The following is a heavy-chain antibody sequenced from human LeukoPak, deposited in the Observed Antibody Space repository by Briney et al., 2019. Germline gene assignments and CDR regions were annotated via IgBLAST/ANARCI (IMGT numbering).Heavy chain of an antibody. CDR1: GYTFTGYY. CDR3: ASGREYCSGGSCYSSDGAFDI. CDR2: INPNSGGT. J-gene: IGHJ3*02. V-gene: IGHV1-2*02. D-gene: IGHD2-15*01. Sequence: ASVKVSCKASGYTFTGYYMHWVRQAPGQGLEWMGWINPNSGGTNYAQKFQGRVTMTRDTSISTAYMELSRLRSDDTAVYYCASGREYCSGGSCYSSDGAFDIWGQGTMVTVSS.